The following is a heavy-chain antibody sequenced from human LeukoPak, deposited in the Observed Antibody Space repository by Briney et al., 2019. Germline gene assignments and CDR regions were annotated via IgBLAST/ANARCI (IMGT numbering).Heavy chain of an antibody. CDR3: ARGILTGYSDAFDI. CDR2: IESGGST. CDR1: GFTVSSKY. V-gene: IGHV3-53*01. D-gene: IGHD3-9*01. J-gene: IGHJ3*02. Sequence: PGGSLRLSCAASGFTVSSKYMNWVRQAPGKGLEWVSVIESGGSTYYADSVKGRFTVSRDNFQNTLYLQMNSLRAEDTAVYYCARGILTGYSDAFDIWGQGTMVTVSS.